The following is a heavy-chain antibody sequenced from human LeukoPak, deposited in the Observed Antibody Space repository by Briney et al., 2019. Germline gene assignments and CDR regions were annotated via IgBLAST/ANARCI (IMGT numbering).Heavy chain of an antibody. CDR1: GYSFTSYG. D-gene: IGHD2-15*01. V-gene: IGHV1-69*13. CDR3: AREIDIVVVVAATDAGYAFDI. Sequence: SVKVSCKASGYSFTSYGISWVRQAPGQGLEWIGGIIPIFGTANYAQKFQGRVTITADESTSTAYMELSSLRSEDTAVYYCAREIDIVVVVAATDAGYAFDIWGQGTMVTVSS. CDR2: IIPIFGTA. J-gene: IGHJ3*02.